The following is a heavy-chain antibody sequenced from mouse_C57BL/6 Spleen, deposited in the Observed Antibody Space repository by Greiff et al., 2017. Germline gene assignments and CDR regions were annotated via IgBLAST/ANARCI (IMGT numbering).Heavy chain of an antibody. D-gene: IGHD1-1*01. CDR1: GYSITSGYV. CDR3: ARDRGITTVVARYFDV. Sequence: EVKLLESGPGMVKPSQSLSLSCTVSGYSITSGYVWYWLRHLPGNQLEWMGYIRNSSSTNYTPSLKSRISITHDKSKNHFFLKLTSVTTEDTATYYCARDRGITTVVARYFDVGGTGTTVTVAS. V-gene: IGHV3-1*01. J-gene: IGHJ1*03. CDR2: IRNSSST.